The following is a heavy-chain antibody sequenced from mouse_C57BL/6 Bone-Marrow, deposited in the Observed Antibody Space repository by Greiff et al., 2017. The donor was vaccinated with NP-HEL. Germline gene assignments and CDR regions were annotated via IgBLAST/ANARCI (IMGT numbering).Heavy chain of an antibody. CDR2: IYPGGGYT. Sequence: VQLQESGAELVRPGTSVKMSCKASGYTFTNYWIGWAKQRPGHGLEWIGDIYPGGGYTNYNEKFKGKATLTADKSSSTAYMQFSSLTSEDSAIYYCARVGDYDTWFAYWGQGTLVTVSA. D-gene: IGHD2-4*01. CDR1: GYTFTNYW. J-gene: IGHJ3*01. CDR3: ARVGDYDTWFAY. V-gene: IGHV1-63*01.